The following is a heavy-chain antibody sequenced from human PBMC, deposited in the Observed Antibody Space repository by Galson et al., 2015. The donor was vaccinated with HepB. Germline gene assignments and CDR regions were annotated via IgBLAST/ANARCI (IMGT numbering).Heavy chain of an antibody. CDR3: AKGQLLLGAAGIDY. Sequence: SLRLSCAASGFAFSSYDMHWVRQAPGKGLDWVAFIRYDGSNQYYADSVKGRFTISRDNSKNTLYLQMNSLRADDSAVYYCAKGQLLLGAAGIDYWGQGTLVTVSS. V-gene: IGHV3-30*02. CDR2: IRYDGSNQ. CDR1: GFAFSSYD. J-gene: IGHJ4*02. D-gene: IGHD6-13*01.